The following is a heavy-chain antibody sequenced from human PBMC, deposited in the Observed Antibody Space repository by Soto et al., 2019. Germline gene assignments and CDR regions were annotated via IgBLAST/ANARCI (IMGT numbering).Heavy chain of an antibody. J-gene: IGHJ4*02. CDR1: GFTFGDYA. D-gene: IGHD5-12*01. CDR2: IRTKTYRAAT. V-gene: IGHV3-49*05. CDR3: ARGTGDGYNYSDNDS. Sequence: KPGGSLRLSCTGSGFTFGDYAMSWFRQAPGKGLEWVGFIRTKTYRAATEYAASVDGRFTISREDSTSIAYLHMDSLKTEYTAVYFCARGTGDGYNYSDNDSWGRGALVTVSS.